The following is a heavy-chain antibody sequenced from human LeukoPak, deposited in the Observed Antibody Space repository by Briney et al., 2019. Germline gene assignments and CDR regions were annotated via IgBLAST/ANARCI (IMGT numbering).Heavy chain of an antibody. CDR3: AKEAAGGGLYDY. CDR1: GFSFKDTG. D-gene: IGHD6-13*01. J-gene: IGHJ4*02. V-gene: IGHV3-23*01. CDR2: ISGSGAGT. Sequence: GGSLRLSCAASGFSFKDTGMHWVRQAPGKGLEWVSAISGSGAGTYYADSVKGRFTISRDNSKNTLYLQMNSLRAEDTAVYYCAKEAAGGGLYDYWGQGTLVTVSS.